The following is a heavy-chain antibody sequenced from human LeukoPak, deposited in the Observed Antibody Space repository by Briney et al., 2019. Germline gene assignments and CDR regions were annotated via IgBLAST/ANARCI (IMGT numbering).Heavy chain of an antibody. CDR3: ARQRGGYVDY. J-gene: IGHJ4*01. CDR1: GGSMTYYY. V-gene: IGHV4-59*08. D-gene: IGHD2-15*01. Sequence: NPSETLSLTCTVSGGSMTYYYWTWIRQPPGKGLEWIGYIYYSGNTNYNPSLKSRVTISVDTSKNQFSLMLGSVTAADTAVFYCARQRGGYVDYWGHGTLVTVSS. CDR2: IYYSGNT.